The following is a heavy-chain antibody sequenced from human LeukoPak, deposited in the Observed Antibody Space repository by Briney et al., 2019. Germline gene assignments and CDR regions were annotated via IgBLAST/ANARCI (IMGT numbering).Heavy chain of an antibody. CDR3: MPGSGF. CDR1: GFTFSSYS. D-gene: IGHD6-25*01. J-gene: IGHJ4*02. CDR2: INPDGSEK. Sequence: PGGSLRLSCAASGFTFSSYSMNWVRQAPGKGLEWVANINPDGSEKYLVDSVKGRFSISRDNAKNLLYLQMSGLRAEDTAVYYCMPGSGFWGQGTLVTVSS. V-gene: IGHV3-7*01.